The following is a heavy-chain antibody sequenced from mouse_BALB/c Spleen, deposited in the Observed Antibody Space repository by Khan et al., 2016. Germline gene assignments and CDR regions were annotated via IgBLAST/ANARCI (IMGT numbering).Heavy chain of an antibody. V-gene: IGHV9-3*02. CDR2: INTNTGEP. CDR3: ARITTVVATDFDD. CDR1: GYTFTNYG. D-gene: IGHD1-1*01. Sequence: QIQLVQSGPELKKPGETVKISCKASGYTFTNYGMNWVKQAPGKGLKWMGWINTNTGEPTYAEEFKGRFAFSLETSASTAYLQINNLKNEDAATYFCARITTVVATDFDDWGQGTTLTVSS. J-gene: IGHJ2*01.